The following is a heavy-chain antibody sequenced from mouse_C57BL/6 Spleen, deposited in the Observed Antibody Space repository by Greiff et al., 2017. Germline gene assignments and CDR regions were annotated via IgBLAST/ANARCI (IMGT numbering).Heavy chain of an antibody. CDR2: ISSGSSTI. D-gene: IGHD2-5*01. CDR3: ARRAYSNYQFAY. Sequence: EVQRVESGGGLVKPGGSLKLSCAASGFTFSDYGMHWARQAPEKGLEWVAYISSGSSTIYYADTVKGRFTISRDNAKNTLFLQMTSLRSEDTAMYYCARRAYSNYQFAYWGKGTLVTVSA. V-gene: IGHV5-17*01. J-gene: IGHJ3*01. CDR1: GFTFSDYG.